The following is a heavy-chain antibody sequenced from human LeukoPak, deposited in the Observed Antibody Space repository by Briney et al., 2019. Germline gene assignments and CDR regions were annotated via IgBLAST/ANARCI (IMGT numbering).Heavy chain of an antibody. D-gene: IGHD6-19*01. V-gene: IGHV6-1*01. CDR3: ARSQTTVAFDY. Sequence: TSQTLSLTCAISGDSVSSDRVAWNWIRQSPSRGLEWLGRAYFRSQWYNDYAASVQSRISINPDTSKNQFSLQLSSVTAEDTAVYYCARSQTTVAFDYWGQGSLVTVSS. CDR2: AYFRSQWYN. J-gene: IGHJ4*02. CDR1: GDSVSSDRVA.